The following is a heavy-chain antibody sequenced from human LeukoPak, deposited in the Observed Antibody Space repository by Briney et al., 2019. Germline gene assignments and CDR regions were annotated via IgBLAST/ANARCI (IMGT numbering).Heavy chain of an antibody. CDR3: ARDWYCSGGTCHNCFDP. V-gene: IGHV1-18*01. Sequence: XSVKVSCRASGYTFTSYGISWVRQATGQGLEWMGWISTDNGNTNYAQNLQDRVTMTTDTSTSTVYMELRSLRSDDTAVYYCARDWYCSGGTCHNCFDPWGQGTLVTVSS. CDR2: ISTDNGNT. CDR1: GYTFTSYG. J-gene: IGHJ5*02. D-gene: IGHD2-15*01.